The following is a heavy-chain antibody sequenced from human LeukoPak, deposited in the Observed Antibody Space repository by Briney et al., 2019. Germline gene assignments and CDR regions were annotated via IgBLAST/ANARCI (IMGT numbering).Heavy chain of an antibody. CDR3: ARDSDIVVVPAAIRSWFDP. CDR2: INPNSGGT. J-gene: IGHJ5*02. Sequence: GASVKVSCKASGYTFTGYYMHWVRQAPGQGLEWMGWINPNSGGTNYAQKFQGRVTMTRDTSISTAYMELSRLRSDDTAVYYCARDSDIVVVPAAIRSWFDPWGQGTLVTVSS. CDR1: GYTFTGYY. V-gene: IGHV1-2*02. D-gene: IGHD2-2*01.